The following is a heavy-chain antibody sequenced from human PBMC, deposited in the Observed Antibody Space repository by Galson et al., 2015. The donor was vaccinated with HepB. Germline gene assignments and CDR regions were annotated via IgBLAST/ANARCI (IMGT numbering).Heavy chain of an antibody. CDR1: SGSISSYY. D-gene: IGHD3-22*01. V-gene: IGHV4-59*01. J-gene: IGHJ4*02. CDR3: ARVKYFDISGHIFDY. CDR2: IYYSGST. Sequence: SETLSLTRTVSSGSISSYYWSWIRQPPGKGLEWIGYIYYSGSTKYNPSLKSRVTISVDTSKNLFSLKLRSVTAADTAVYYCARVKYFDISGHIFDYWGQGILVTVSS.